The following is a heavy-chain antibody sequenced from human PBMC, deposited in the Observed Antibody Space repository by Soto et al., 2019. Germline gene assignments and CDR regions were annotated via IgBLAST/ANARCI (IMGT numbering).Heavy chain of an antibody. CDR2: ISGSGST. CDR1: GFTFSNYA. J-gene: IGHJ4*02. V-gene: IGHV3-23*01. Sequence: EVQLLESGGGLVQPGGSLRLSCAASGFTFSNYAMNWVRQAPGKGLEWVSAISGSGSTYYADSVKGRFTISRDNSKNTLNLQMNSLRAEDTAVYYCANVPLRLAYFDYWGPGPLVPVSS. D-gene: IGHD5-12*01. CDR3: ANVPLRLAYFDY.